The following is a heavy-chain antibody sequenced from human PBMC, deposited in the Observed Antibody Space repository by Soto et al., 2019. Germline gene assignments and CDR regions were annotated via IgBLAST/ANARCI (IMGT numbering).Heavy chain of an antibody. Sequence: QVQLVQSGAEVKKPGASVKVSCKASGYTFTSYGISWVRQAPGQGLEWMGGIIPIFGTANYAQKFQGRVTITADESTSTAYMELSSLRSEDTAVYYCARDPGITGTASFFDPWGQGTLVTVSS. CDR1: GYTFTSYG. CDR2: IIPIFGTA. D-gene: IGHD1-20*01. V-gene: IGHV1-69*13. J-gene: IGHJ5*02. CDR3: ARDPGITGTASFFDP.